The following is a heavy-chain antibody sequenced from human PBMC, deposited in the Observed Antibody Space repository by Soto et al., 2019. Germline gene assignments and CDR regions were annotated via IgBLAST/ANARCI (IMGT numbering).Heavy chain of an antibody. D-gene: IGHD3-22*01. J-gene: IGHJ4*02. Sequence: QLQLQESGPGLVKPSETLSLTCTVSGGSISSSSYYWGWIRQPPGKGLEGIGSIYYSGSTYYNPSLKSRVTISVDTSKNQFSLKLSSVTAADTAVYYCARFMYYYDSSGHGLFDYWGQGTLVTVSS. V-gene: IGHV4-39*01. CDR1: GGSISSSSYY. CDR2: IYYSGST. CDR3: ARFMYYYDSSGHGLFDY.